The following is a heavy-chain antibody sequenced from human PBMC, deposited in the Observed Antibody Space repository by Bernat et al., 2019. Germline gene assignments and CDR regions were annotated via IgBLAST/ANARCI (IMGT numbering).Heavy chain of an antibody. CDR2: IYYSGVT. CDR1: SGSISSSSYY. CDR3: ARQGVTTVVTGFDY. Sequence: QLQLQESGPGLVKPSETLSLTCSVSSGSISSSSYYWGWIRQPPGKGLERIGSIYYSGVTYHNPSLKSRVTISVDTFKNQFSLKLSSVTAADTAVYYCARQGVTTVVTGFDYWGQGTLVTVSS. J-gene: IGHJ4*02. D-gene: IGHD4-23*01. V-gene: IGHV4-39*01.